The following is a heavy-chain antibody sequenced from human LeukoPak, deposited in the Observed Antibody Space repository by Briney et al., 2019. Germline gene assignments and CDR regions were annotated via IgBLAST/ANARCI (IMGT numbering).Heavy chain of an antibody. D-gene: IGHD3-16*01. J-gene: IGHJ2*01. CDR2: INHSGST. CDR1: GFTFSSYA. V-gene: IGHV4-34*01. CDR3: ASWPPWGGWYFDL. Sequence: PGGSLRLSCAASGFTFSSYAMSWVRQAPGKGLEWIGEINHSGSTNYNPSLKSRVTISVDTSKNQFSLKLSSVTAADTAVYYCASWPPWGGWYFDLWGRGTLVTVSS.